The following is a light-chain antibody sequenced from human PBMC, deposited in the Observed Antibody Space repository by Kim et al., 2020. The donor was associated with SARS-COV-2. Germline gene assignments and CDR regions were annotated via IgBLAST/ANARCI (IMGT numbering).Light chain of an antibody. Sequence: DIQVTQSPSTVSASVGDRVTITCRASQGITRWLAWYQQKPGKAPKLLIYDASTLESGVPSRFSGRGSGTEFTLTISSLQPDDFASYYCQQYNSFALTFGGGTKVEIK. V-gene: IGKV1-5*01. CDR3: QQYNSFALT. CDR2: DAS. J-gene: IGKJ4*01. CDR1: QGITRW.